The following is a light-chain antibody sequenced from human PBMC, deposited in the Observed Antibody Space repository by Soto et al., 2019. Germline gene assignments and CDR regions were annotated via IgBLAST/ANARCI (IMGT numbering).Light chain of an antibody. CDR1: SSDIGGYNY. Sequence: QSALTQPASVSGSPGQSITISCTGSSSDIGGYNYVSWVQHHPGKAPKLIIYEVTHRPSGVSSRFSGSKSGKTASLTISGLQTEDEADYYCSSYTTTTTWVFGGGTKLTVL. CDR3: SSYTTTTTWV. V-gene: IGLV2-14*01. CDR2: EVT. J-gene: IGLJ3*02.